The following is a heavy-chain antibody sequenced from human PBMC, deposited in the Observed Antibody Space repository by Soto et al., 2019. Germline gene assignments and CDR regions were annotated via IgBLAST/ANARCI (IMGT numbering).Heavy chain of an antibody. Sequence: SETLSLTCAVYGGSFSGYYWSWIRQPPGKGLEWIGEINHSGSTNYNPSLKSRVTISVDTSKNQFSLKLSSVTAADTAVYYCARVSSIRGAFLYNYFDYWGQGTLVTVSS. CDR1: GGSFSGYY. V-gene: IGHV4-34*01. D-gene: IGHD3-10*01. J-gene: IGHJ4*02. CDR3: ARVSSIRGAFLYNYFDY. CDR2: INHSGST.